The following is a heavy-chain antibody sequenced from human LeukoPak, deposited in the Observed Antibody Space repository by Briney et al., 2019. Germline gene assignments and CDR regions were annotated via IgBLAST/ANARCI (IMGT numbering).Heavy chain of an antibody. CDR1: GGSLNIYY. Sequence: SETLSLTCTVSGGSLNIYYWSWIRQPPGKGLEWIGYIYYSGSTNYNPSLKSRVTISVDTSKNQFSLKLSSVTAADTAVYYCARMDYYDSGGFDYWGQGTLVTVSS. CDR3: ARMDYYDSGGFDY. V-gene: IGHV4-59*01. D-gene: IGHD3-22*01. J-gene: IGHJ4*02. CDR2: IYYSGST.